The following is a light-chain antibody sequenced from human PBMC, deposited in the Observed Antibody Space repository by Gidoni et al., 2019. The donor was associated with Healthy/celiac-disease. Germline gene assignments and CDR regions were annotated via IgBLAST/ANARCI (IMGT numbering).Light chain of an antibody. V-gene: IGKV1-33*01. Sequence: DIQMTQSPSSLSASVGDRVTITCQASQDISNYLNWYQQKPGKAPQLLIYDASNLETGVPSRFSGSGSGTDFTFTISSLQPEDIATYYCQQYDNLPFGQXTRLEIK. J-gene: IGKJ5*01. CDR3: QQYDNLP. CDR2: DAS. CDR1: QDISNY.